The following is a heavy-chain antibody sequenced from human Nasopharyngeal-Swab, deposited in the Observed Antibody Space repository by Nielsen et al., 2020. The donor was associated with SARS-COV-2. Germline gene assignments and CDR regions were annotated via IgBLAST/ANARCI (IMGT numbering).Heavy chain of an antibody. D-gene: IGHD3-10*01. V-gene: IGHV3-23*01. CDR1: GFTFSSYA. Sequence: GGSLRLSCAASGFTFSSYAMSWVRQAPGKGLEWVSAISGSGGSTYYADSVKGRFTISRDTSKNTLYLQMNSLRAEDTAVYYCAKDKVRLLWFGRDYYYGMDVWGQGTTVTVSS. J-gene: IGHJ6*02. CDR2: ISGSGGST. CDR3: AKDKVRLLWFGRDYYYGMDV.